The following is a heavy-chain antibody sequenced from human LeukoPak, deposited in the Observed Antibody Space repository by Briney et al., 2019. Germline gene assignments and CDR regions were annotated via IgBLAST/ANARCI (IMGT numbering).Heavy chain of an antibody. V-gene: IGHV3-48*03. D-gene: IGHD3-10*01. CDR3: ARGHVPGSDRHWDY. CDR2: ISSSGSTI. CDR1: GFTFSSYE. J-gene: IGHJ4*02. Sequence: GGSLRLSCAASGFTFSSYEMNWVRQAPGKGLEWVSYISSSGSTIYYADSVKGRFTISRDNAKNTLYLQMNSLRAEDTAVYYCARGHVPGSDRHWDYWGQGALVTVSS.